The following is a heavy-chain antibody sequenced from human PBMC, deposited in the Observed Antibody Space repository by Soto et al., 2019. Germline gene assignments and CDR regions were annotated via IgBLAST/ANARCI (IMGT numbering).Heavy chain of an antibody. CDR1: GYIFSIYW. CDR2: IYPGDSDT. CDR3: ARERIVVVVAAAVERYFDL. J-gene: IGHJ2*01. V-gene: IGHV5-51*01. Sequence: PGESLKISCKGSGYIFSIYWIGWVRQMPGKGLEWMGIIYPGDSDTRYSPSFQGQVTISVDKSISTAYLQWNSLKASDTAMYYCARERIVVVVAAAVERYFDLWGRGTLVTVSS. D-gene: IGHD2-15*01.